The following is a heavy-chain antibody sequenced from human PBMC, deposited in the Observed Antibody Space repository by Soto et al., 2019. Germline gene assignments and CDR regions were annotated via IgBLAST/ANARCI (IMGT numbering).Heavy chain of an antibody. Sequence: PSETLSLTCTVSGGSVSSGSYYWSWLRQPPGKGLEWFGYIYYSGSTNYSPSLKSRVTISVDTSKNQFSLKLSSVTAADTAVYYCARGPYGDYAVYGMDVWGQGTTVTVSS. J-gene: IGHJ6*01. CDR1: GGSVSSGSYY. V-gene: IGHV4-61*01. D-gene: IGHD4-17*01. CDR3: ARGPYGDYAVYGMDV. CDR2: IYYSGST.